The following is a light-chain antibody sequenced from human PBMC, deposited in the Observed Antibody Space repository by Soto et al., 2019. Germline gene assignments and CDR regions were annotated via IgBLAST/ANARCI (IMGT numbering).Light chain of an antibody. Sequence: QSVLTQSPSASASLGASVKLTCTLSSGHSSYAIAWHQQQPEKGPRYLMKLNSDGSHSKGDGIPDRFSGSILGNKAALTITGAQADDESDYYCVLYMGSGISVFGGGTKLTVL. J-gene: IGLJ2*01. V-gene: IGLV4-69*01. CDR1: SGHSSYA. CDR2: LNSDGSH. CDR3: VLYMGSGISV.